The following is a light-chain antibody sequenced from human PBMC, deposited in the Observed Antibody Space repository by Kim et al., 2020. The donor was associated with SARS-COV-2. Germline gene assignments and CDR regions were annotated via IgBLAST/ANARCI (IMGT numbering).Light chain of an antibody. CDR3: QQSYGTPL. J-gene: IGKJ5*01. V-gene: IGKV1-39*01. Sequence: DIQMTQSPSSLSASVGDRVTISCRASQKITNYLNWYQQKPGKAPKLLIYTASTLQSGVPSRFIGSGFGTDFTLTISSLQPEDFATYYCQQSYGTPLFGQGTRLEIK. CDR2: TAS. CDR1: QKITNY.